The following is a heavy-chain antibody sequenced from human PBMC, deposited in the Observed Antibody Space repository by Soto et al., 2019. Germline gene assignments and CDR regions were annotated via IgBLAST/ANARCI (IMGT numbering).Heavy chain of an antibody. CDR2: IYHSGST. Sequence: PSETLSLTCTVSGDFISSNIWWSFVRQPPEKGLEWIGEIYHSGSTNYNPSLKSRVTISVDKSKNQFSLRLSSVTAADTAVYYCATSPGSVAGDYWGQGTLVTVSS. V-gene: IGHV4-4*02. CDR1: GDFISSNIW. J-gene: IGHJ4*02. CDR3: ATSPGSVAGDY. D-gene: IGHD6-13*01.